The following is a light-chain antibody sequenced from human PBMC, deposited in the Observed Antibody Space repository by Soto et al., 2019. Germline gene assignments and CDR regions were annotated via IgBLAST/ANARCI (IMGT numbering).Light chain of an antibody. V-gene: IGLV1-40*01. CDR2: GNS. Sequence: QSVLTQPPSVSGAPGQRVTISCTGSSSNIGAGYDVHWYQQLPGTAPKLLIYGNSNRPSGVPDRFSCSKSGTSASLAITGLQAEDEAYYYFQSYDSSLSGVVFGGGTKVTVL. J-gene: IGLJ2*01. CDR3: QSYDSSLSGVV. CDR1: SSNIGAGYD.